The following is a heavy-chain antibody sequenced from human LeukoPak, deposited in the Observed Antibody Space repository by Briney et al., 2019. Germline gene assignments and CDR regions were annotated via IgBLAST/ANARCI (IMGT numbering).Heavy chain of an antibody. J-gene: IGHJ4*02. V-gene: IGHV1-24*01. CDR3: ATLHYDFWSGSS. D-gene: IGHD3-3*01. CDR2: FDPEDGET. Sequence: ASVKVSCKVSGCTLTELSMHWVRQAPGKGLEWMGGFDPEDGETIYAQKFQGRVTMTEDTSTDTAYMELSSLRSEDTAVYYCATLHYDFWSGSSWGQGTLVTVSS. CDR1: GCTLTELS.